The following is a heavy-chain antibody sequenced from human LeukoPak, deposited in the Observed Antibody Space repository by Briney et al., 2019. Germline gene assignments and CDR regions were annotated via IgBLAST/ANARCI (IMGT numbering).Heavy chain of an antibody. CDR3: AKSLVPPTNYYYYMDV. CDR1: GLTFSSYG. V-gene: IGHV3-23*01. J-gene: IGHJ6*03. D-gene: IGHD3-10*01. CDR2: ISGSGGST. Sequence: GGSLRLSCAASGLTFSSYGMSWVRQAPGRGLEWVSVISGSGGSTYYADSVKGRFTISRDNSKNTLYLQMNSLRTEDTAVYYCAKSLVPPTNYYYYMDVWGKGTTVTVSS.